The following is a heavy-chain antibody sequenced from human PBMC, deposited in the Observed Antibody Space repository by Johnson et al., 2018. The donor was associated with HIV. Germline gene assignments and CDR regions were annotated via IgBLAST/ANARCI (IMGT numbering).Heavy chain of an antibody. J-gene: IGHJ3*02. CDR3: ARARVITFGGVIVRVGAFDI. Sequence: VQLVESGGGLVQPGGSLRLSCAASGFIFSSYDMHWVRQATGKGLEWVSAIGTAGDTYYPGSVKGRFTISRENAKHSLYLQMNSLRAGDTAVYYCARARVITFGGVIVRVGAFDIWGQGTMVTVSS. CDR2: IGTAGDT. CDR1: GFIFSSYD. D-gene: IGHD3-16*02. V-gene: IGHV3-13*01.